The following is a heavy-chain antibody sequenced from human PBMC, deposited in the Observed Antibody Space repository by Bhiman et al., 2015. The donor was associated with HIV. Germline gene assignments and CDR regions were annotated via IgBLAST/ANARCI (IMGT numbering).Heavy chain of an antibody. D-gene: IGHD3/OR15-3a*01. CDR1: GFSFNTYT. V-gene: IGHV3-21*01. CDR3: AIFGWTGDWYFDL. CDR2: ITGGSNYI. J-gene: IGHJ2*01. Sequence: EVQLVESGGGLVKPGGSLRLSCSASGFSFNTYTINWVRQAPGRGLEWVSSITGGSNYIYYADSVKGRFTISRDNAKNSLYLQMNSLRAEDTAVYYCAIFGWTGDWYFDLWGRGTLVTVSS.